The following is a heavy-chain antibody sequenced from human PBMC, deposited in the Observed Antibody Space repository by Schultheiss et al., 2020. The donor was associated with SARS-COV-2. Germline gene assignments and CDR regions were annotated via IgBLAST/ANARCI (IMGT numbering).Heavy chain of an antibody. J-gene: IGHJ4*02. CDR2: ISRGGNTI. CDR3: ARDYGDGCFDY. CDR1: GFTFSSYS. Sequence: GGSLRLSCAASGFTFSSYSMNWVRQAPGKGLEWVSYISRGGNTINYADSVKGRFTISRDNSKNTLYLQMNSLRAEDTAVYYCARDYGDGCFDYWGQGTLVTVSS. V-gene: IGHV3-48*01. D-gene: IGHD4-17*01.